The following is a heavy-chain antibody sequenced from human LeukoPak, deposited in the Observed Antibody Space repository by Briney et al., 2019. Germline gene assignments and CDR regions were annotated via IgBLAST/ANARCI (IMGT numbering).Heavy chain of an antibody. CDR2: INYSGNA. CDR3: ATRRRGGWNFDY. D-gene: IGHD6-19*01. Sequence: SETLSLTCTVSGGSISSSRYYWGWIRQPPGKGLEWNGSINYSGNAYYNPSLKSRVTIYVDTSKNQFSLYLSSVTAADTAVYYCATRRRGGWNFDYWGRGTLVTVSS. CDR1: GGSISSSRYY. V-gene: IGHV4-39*01. J-gene: IGHJ4*02.